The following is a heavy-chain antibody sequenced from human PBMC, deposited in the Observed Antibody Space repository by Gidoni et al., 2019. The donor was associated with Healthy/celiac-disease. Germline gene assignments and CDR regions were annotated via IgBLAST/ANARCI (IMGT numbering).Heavy chain of an antibody. CDR1: GGTFSSYA. J-gene: IGHJ6*02. Sequence: QVQLVQSGAEVKKPGSSVKVSCKASGGTFSSYAIRWVRQAPGQGLEWMGGIIPIFGTANYAQKFQGRVTITADESTSTAYMELSSLRSEDTAVYYCASGKGYCSSTSCYTTSYYYGMDVWGQGTTVTVSS. D-gene: IGHD2-2*02. CDR2: IIPIFGTA. V-gene: IGHV1-69*01. CDR3: ASGKGYCSSTSCYTTSYYYGMDV.